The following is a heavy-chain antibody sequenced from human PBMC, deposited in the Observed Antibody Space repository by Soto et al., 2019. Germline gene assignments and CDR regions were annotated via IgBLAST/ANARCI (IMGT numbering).Heavy chain of an antibody. CDR2: INPNSGGT. J-gene: IGHJ3*02. CDR1: GYTFTGYY. D-gene: IGHD6-13*01. Sequence: ASVKVSCKASGYTFTGYYMHWVRQAPGQGLEWMGWINPNSGGTNYAQKFQGWVTMTRDTSISTAYMELSRLRSDDTAVYYCARGDETAAGDAFDIWGQGTMVTVSS. V-gene: IGHV1-2*04. CDR3: ARGDETAAGDAFDI.